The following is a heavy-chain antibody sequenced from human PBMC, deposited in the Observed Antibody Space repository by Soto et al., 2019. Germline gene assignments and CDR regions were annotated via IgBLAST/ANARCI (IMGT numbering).Heavy chain of an antibody. V-gene: IGHV1-2*04. CDR2: INPNSGGT. D-gene: IGHD6-13*01. CDR1: GYTFTGYY. CDR3: ARGGAPYSSSWFDY. J-gene: IGHJ4*02. Sequence: ASVKVSCKASGYTFTGYYMHWVRQAPGQGLEWMGWINPNSGGTNYAQKFQGWVTMTRDTSISTAYMELSRLRSDDTAVYYFARGGAPYSSSWFDYWGQGTLVTVSS.